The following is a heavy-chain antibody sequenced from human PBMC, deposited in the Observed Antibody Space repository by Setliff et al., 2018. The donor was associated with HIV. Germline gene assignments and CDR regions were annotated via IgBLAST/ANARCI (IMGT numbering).Heavy chain of an antibody. CDR1: GYRFTDYW. J-gene: IGHJ3*02. Sequence: PGESLKISCRGSGYRFTDYWIGWVRQMPGKGLEWMGVIYPGDSDTRYNPSFQGQVAISADKSTSTAYLQWSSLKASDTAMYYCARFWNSGSYRDAFDIWGQGTMVTVSS. D-gene: IGHD1-26*01. CDR3: ARFWNSGSYRDAFDI. V-gene: IGHV5-51*01. CDR2: IYPGDSDT.